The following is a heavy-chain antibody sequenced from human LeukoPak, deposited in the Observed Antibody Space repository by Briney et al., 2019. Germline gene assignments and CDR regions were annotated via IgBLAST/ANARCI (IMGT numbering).Heavy chain of an antibody. J-gene: IGHJ4*02. D-gene: IGHD3-10*01. Sequence: SETLSLTCTVSGGSISSSSYYWGWIRQPPGKGLEWIGSIYYSGSTYYNPSLKSRVTISVDTSKNQFSLKLSSVTAADTAVYYCASFKNYYGSGSYYNQYSYFDYWGQGTLVTVSS. CDR3: ASFKNYYGSGSYYNQYSYFDY. CDR1: GGSISSSSYY. V-gene: IGHV4-39*01. CDR2: IYYSGST.